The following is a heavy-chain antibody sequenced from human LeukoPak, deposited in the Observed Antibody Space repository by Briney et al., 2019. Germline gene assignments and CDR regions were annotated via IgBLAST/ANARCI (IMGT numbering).Heavy chain of an antibody. CDR1: GYTFIRYG. D-gene: IGHD1-26*01. Sequence: EASVKVSCKASGYTFIRYGITWVRQAPGQGLEWMAWISPYNGNTKYAQKFQGRVTMTTDTSTSTAYMEPRSLTSDDTAVYYCAREESIGSYQFLHDYWGQGTLVTVSS. CDR2: ISPYNGNT. CDR3: AREESIGSYQFLHDY. V-gene: IGHV1-18*01. J-gene: IGHJ4*02.